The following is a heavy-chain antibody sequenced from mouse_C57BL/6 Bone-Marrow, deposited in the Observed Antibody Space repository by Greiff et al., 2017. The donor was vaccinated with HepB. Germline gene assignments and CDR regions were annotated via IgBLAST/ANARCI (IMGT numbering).Heavy chain of an antibody. V-gene: IGHV1-53*01. CDR1: GYTFTSYW. Sequence: QVQLQQPGTELVKPGASVKLSCKASGYTFTSYWMHWVKQRPGQGLEWIGNINPSNGGTNYNEKFKSKATLTVDKSSSTAYMQLSSLTSEDSAVYYCARNGDDYDGSRRDWYFDVWGTGTTVTVSS. J-gene: IGHJ1*03. D-gene: IGHD1-1*01. CDR3: ARNGDDYDGSRRDWYFDV. CDR2: INPSNGGT.